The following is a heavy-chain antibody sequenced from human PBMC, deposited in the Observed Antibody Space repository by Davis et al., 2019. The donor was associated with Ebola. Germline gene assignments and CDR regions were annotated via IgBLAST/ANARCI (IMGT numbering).Heavy chain of an antibody. CDR1: GFTFGDDA. V-gene: IGHV3-49*03. CDR2: IRSQAYGGTA. D-gene: IGHD2-2*01. Sequence: PGGSLRLSCTASGFTFGDDAVSWFRQAPGKGLEWVSFIRSQAYGGTAEYAASVEGRFTISRDDSKSIAYLQMNSLKTEDTAVYYCSREAMTAIDYWGQGTLVTVSS. J-gene: IGHJ4*02. CDR3: SREAMTAIDY.